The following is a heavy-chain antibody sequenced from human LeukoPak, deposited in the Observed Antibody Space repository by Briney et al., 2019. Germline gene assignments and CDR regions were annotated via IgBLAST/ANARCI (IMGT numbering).Heavy chain of an antibody. CDR2: LSTSGNT. CDR1: GDSVTRDSYY. CDR3: ARDDPRSGSYSPDS. D-gene: IGHD1-26*01. Sequence: SEALSLTCSVSGDSVTRDSYYWSWVRQPAGKGLEWIGRLSTSGNTDYSPSLKSRVTISMNTSKNQISLTLRSVTAADTAIYFCARDDPRSGSYSPDSWGRGLKVTVSS. J-gene: IGHJ4*02. V-gene: IGHV4-61*02.